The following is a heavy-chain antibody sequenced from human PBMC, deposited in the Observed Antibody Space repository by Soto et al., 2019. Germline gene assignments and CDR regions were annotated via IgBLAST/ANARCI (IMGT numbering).Heavy chain of an antibody. CDR1: GFTFDDYA. J-gene: IGHJ3*02. CDR2: ISWNSGSI. V-gene: IGHV3-9*01. Sequence: EVQLVESGGGLVQPGRSLRLSCAASGFTFDDYAMHWVRQAPGKGLEWVSGISWNSGSIGYADSVKGRFTISRDNAKNTLYLQMNRLRAEDKALYYCAKGGGSYPDDAFDIWGQGTMVTVSS. CDR3: AKGGGSYPDDAFDI. D-gene: IGHD1-26*01.